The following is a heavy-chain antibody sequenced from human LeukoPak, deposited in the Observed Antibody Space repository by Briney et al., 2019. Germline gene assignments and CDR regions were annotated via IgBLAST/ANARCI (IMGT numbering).Heavy chain of an antibody. CDR1: GGSISRSDYY. CDR3: ARSLGAGTTSWNFDY. J-gene: IGHJ4*02. V-gene: IGHV4-39*01. CDR2: IYYSGTT. D-gene: IGHD2-2*01. Sequence: TSETLSLTCTVSGGSISRSDYYWGWIRQPPGKGLEWIGYIYYSGTTYYNPSLKNRVTISVDTSKNQFSLRLSSVTAADTAVYYCARSLGAGTTSWNFDYWGQGTLVTVSS.